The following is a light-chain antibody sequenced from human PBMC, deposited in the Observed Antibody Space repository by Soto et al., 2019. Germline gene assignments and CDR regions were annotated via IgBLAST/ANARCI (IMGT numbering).Light chain of an antibody. CDR1: SSDVGGYNY. CDR2: EVS. V-gene: IGLV2-8*01. Sequence: QSALTQPASVSGSPGQSITISYTGTSSDVGGYNYVSWYQQHPGNAPKLMIYEVSKRPSGVPDRFAGSKSGNTASLTVSGLQAEDEADYYCNSYAGSNNGVFGGGTKLTVL. CDR3: NSYAGSNNGV. J-gene: IGLJ3*02.